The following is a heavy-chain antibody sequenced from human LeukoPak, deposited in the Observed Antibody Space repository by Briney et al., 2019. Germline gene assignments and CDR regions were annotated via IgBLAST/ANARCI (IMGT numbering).Heavy chain of an antibody. CDR2: IYYSGST. CDR3: ARGGGRVRGVIIPYFDY. Sequence: PSETLSLTCTVSGGSISSYYWSWIRQPPGKGLEWIGYIYYSGSTNYNPSLKSRVTISVDTSKNQFSLKLTSVTAADTAVYYCARGGGRVRGVIIPYFDYWGQGTLVTVSS. D-gene: IGHD3-10*01. J-gene: IGHJ4*02. CDR1: GGSISSYY. V-gene: IGHV4-59*08.